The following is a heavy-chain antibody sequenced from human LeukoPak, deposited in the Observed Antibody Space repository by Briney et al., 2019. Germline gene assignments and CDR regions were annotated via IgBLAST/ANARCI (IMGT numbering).Heavy chain of an antibody. D-gene: IGHD6-13*01. CDR1: GYTFTSYY. CDR2: INPSGGST. Sequence: ASVKVSCKASGYTFTSYYMHWVRQAPGQGLEWMGIINPSGGSTSYAQKFQGRVTMTRDTSTSTVYMELSSLRSEDTAVYYCARDIRIAAAGTLRDYWGQGTLVAVSS. V-gene: IGHV1-46*01. J-gene: IGHJ4*02. CDR3: ARDIRIAAAGTLRDY.